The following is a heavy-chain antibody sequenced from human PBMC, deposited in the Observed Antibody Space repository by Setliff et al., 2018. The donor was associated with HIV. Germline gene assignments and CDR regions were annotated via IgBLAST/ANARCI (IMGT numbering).Heavy chain of an antibody. CDR2: INPSGGST. CDR1: GYTFTQYY. V-gene: IGHV1-46*01. Sequence: ASVKVSCKASGYTFTQYYIHWVRQAPGQGLEWMGIINPSGGSTGYAQKFKGRVTVTSDTSTSTLHMELSSLRSDDTAVYYCARDLGSITLFGVVIQGAFDIWGQGTMVTVSS. J-gene: IGHJ3*02. CDR3: ARDLGSITLFGVVIQGAFDI. D-gene: IGHD3-3*01.